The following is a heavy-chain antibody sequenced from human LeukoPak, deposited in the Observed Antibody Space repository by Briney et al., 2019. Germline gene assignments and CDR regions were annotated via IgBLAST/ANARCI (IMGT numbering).Heavy chain of an antibody. J-gene: IGHJ6*04. CDR3: AREGGESYGMDV. D-gene: IGHD3-10*01. Sequence: SGGSLRLSCIAYGFTLRNNWMSWIRQAPGKGLEWVDNIKKEGSEKHYVDSVKGRFTISRDNAKNSVYLQMNSLRDEDTAVYYCAREGGESYGMDVWGKGTTVTVSS. CDR2: IKKEGSEK. V-gene: IGHV3-7*03. CDR1: GFTLRNNW.